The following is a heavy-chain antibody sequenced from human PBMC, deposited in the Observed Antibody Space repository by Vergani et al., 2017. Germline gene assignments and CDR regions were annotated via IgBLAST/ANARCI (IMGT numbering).Heavy chain of an antibody. D-gene: IGHD5-24*01. V-gene: IGHV7-4-1*02. CDR1: GYTFTSYA. J-gene: IGHJ6*02. CDR2: INTNTGNP. CDR3: ARTKSRDGYNSPYYYYGMDV. Sequence: QVQLVQSGSELKKPGASVKVSCKASGYTFTSYAVNWVRQAPGQGLEWMGWINTNTGNPTYAQGFTGRFVFSLDTSVSTAYLQISSLKAEDTAVYYCARTKSRDGYNSPYYYYGMDVWGQGTTVTVSS.